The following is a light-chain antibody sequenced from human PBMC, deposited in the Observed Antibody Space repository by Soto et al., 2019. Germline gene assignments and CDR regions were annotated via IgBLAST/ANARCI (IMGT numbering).Light chain of an antibody. V-gene: IGKV1-27*01. CDR3: QKYDSAPWT. Sequence: DIPMTQSPSSLSASVGDRVTITCRASQGVSNSLAWYQQKPGKVPTLLIYAASTLQSGVPSRFSGSGSGTDFTLTISSLQPEDVATYYCQKYDSAPWTFGQGTKVEIK. CDR1: QGVSNS. CDR2: AAS. J-gene: IGKJ1*01.